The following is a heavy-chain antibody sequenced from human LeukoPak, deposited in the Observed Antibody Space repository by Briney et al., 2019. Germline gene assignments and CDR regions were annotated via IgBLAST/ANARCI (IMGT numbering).Heavy chain of an antibody. Sequence: GGSLRLSCAASGFTVSSNYMSWVHQAPGKGLEWVSILYSGGSTYYADSVKGRFTISRHNSRNTLYLQMNSLRAEDTAVYYCAARDNSDYYDVSWGPGTLVTVSS. J-gene: IGHJ4*02. CDR3: AARDNSDYYDVS. CDR2: LYSGGST. CDR1: GFTVSSNY. D-gene: IGHD3-22*01. V-gene: IGHV3-53*04.